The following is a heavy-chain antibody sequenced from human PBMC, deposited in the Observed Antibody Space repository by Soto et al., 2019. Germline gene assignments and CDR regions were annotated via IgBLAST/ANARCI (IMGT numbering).Heavy chain of an antibody. CDR1: GYTFTSYD. Sequence: GASVKVSCKASGYTFTSYDINWVRQATGQGLEWMGWMNPNSGNTGYAQNFQGRVTMTRNTSISTAYMELSSLRSEDTAVYYCARYPPGYCSSTSCYHPASFDIWGQGTMVT. D-gene: IGHD2-2*01. CDR2: MNPNSGNT. CDR3: ARYPPGYCSSTSCYHPASFDI. V-gene: IGHV1-8*01. J-gene: IGHJ3*02.